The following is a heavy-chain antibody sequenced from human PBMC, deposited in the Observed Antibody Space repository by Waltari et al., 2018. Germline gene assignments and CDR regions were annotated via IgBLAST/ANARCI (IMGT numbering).Heavy chain of an antibody. D-gene: IGHD6-13*01. V-gene: IGHV3-23*04. CDR3: AKPLEQQLTVSS. CDR1: GFTFSSYA. Sequence: EVQLVESGGGLVQPGGSLRLSCAASGFTFSSYAMSWVRQAPGKGVEWVAAISGSGGSKYYAESVNGRFTISRDNSKNTLYLQMNSRRAEDTAVYYCAKPLEQQLTVSSWGQGTLVTVSS. CDR2: ISGSGGSK. J-gene: IGHJ5*02.